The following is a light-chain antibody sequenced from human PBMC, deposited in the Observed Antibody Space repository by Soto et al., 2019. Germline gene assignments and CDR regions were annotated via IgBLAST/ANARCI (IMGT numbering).Light chain of an antibody. V-gene: IGLV2-14*01. CDR3: CSYTTSNTRQIV. Sequence: QSVLTQPASVSGSPGQSITLSCTGTSSDVGGYNYVSWYQQQPGKAPKFMIYDVSNRPSGVSNRLSGSKSGNTASLTISGFQAEDEADYYCCSYTTSNTRQIVFGTGTKVTVL. J-gene: IGLJ1*01. CDR2: DVS. CDR1: SSDVGGYNY.